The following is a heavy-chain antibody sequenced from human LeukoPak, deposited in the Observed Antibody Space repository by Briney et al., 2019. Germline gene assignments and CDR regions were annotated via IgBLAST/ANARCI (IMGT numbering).Heavy chain of an antibody. V-gene: IGHV4-30-4*08. CDR1: GGSISSGDYY. CDR3: ASHDSSGYYYEY. Sequence: PSQTLSLTCTVSGGSISSGDYYWSWIRQPPGKGLEWIGYIYYSGSTYYNPSLKSRVTISVDTSKNQFSLKLSSVTAADTAVYYCASHDSSGYYYEYWGQGTLVTVSS. CDR2: IYYSGST. J-gene: IGHJ4*02. D-gene: IGHD3-22*01.